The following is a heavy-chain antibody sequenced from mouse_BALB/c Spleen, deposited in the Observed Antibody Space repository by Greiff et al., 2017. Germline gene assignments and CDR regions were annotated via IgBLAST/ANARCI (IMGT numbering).Heavy chain of an antibody. V-gene: IGHV2-6-7*01. J-gene: IGHJ4*01. CDR1: GFSLTGYG. D-gene: IGHD1-2*01. CDR3: AREATVPLYAMDY. Sequence: VKLVESGPGLVAPSQSLSITCTVSGFSLTGYGVNWVRQPPGKGLEWLGMIWGDGSTDYNSALKSRLSISNDNSKSQVFLKMNSLQTDDTARYYGAREATVPLYAMDYWGQGTSVTVSS. CDR2: IWGDGST.